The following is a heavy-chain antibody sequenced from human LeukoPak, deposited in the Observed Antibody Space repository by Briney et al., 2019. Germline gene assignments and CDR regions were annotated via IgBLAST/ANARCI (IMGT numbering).Heavy chain of an antibody. CDR1: GYTFTGYY. J-gene: IGHJ4*02. CDR3: ARGGSYGYGDY. D-gene: IGHD5-18*01. Sequence: GASVKVFCKASGYTFTGYYIHWVRQAPGQGLEWMGWINLNSGGTNYAQKFQGRVTMTRDTSISTTYMELSRLRSDDTAVYYCARGGSYGYGDYWGQGTLVTVSS. CDR2: INLNSGGT. V-gene: IGHV1-2*02.